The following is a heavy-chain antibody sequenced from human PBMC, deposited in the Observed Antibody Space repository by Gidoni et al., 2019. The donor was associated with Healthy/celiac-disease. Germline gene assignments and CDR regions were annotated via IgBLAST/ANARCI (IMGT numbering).Heavy chain of an antibody. CDR1: GGSISTYS. V-gene: IGHV4-59*13. D-gene: IGHD4-17*01. J-gene: IGHJ4*02. CDR3: ARVGDYNFAY. Sequence: QVQLQESGPGLVKPSETLSLTCTVPGGSISTYSWSWIRQPPGKGLEWIGCFYFSGTTNYNPSLKSRVTMSVDTSRNQFSLKVSSVTAADTAVYYCARVGDYNFAYWGQGTLVTVSS. CDR2: FYFSGTT.